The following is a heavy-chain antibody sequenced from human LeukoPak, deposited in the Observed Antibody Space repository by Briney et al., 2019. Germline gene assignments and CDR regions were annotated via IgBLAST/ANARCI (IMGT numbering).Heavy chain of an antibody. Sequence: GGSLRLSCAASGFTFSSYAMSWVRQAPGKGLEWVSGISDGGRSTFYADSVEGRFTISRDNSKNTLYLQMNSLRADDTAVYYCAKVEYSYAIGDFWGQGTLVTVSS. CDR1: GFTFSSYA. CDR3: AKVEYSYAIGDF. CDR2: ISDGGRST. D-gene: IGHD5-18*01. V-gene: IGHV3-23*01. J-gene: IGHJ4*02.